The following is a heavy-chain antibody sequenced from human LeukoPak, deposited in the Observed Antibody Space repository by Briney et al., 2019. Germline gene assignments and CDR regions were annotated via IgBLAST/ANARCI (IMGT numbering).Heavy chain of an antibody. Sequence: SETLSLTCTVSGGSISNHYWSWIRQPPGKGLEWIGYIYYRGSTNYNPSLKSRVTISVDTSKKQLSLKLSSVTAADTAVYYCAREASGSGFDYWGQGTLVTVSS. CDR2: IYYRGST. J-gene: IGHJ4*02. CDR1: GGSISNHY. CDR3: AREASGSGFDY. D-gene: IGHD5-12*01. V-gene: IGHV4-59*11.